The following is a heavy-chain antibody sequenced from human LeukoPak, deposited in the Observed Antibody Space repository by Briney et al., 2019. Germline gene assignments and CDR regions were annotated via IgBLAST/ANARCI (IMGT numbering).Heavy chain of an antibody. Sequence: GGSLRLSCAASGFTFSSYWMHWVRHAPGKGLVWVSRINSDGSSTSYADSVKGRFTISRDNAKNTLYLQMNSLRAEDTAVYYCARDPLYCTNGVCPWVYFDYWGQGTLVTVSS. V-gene: IGHV3-74*01. CDR3: ARDPLYCTNGVCPWVYFDY. CDR2: INSDGSST. D-gene: IGHD2-8*01. CDR1: GFTFSSYW. J-gene: IGHJ4*02.